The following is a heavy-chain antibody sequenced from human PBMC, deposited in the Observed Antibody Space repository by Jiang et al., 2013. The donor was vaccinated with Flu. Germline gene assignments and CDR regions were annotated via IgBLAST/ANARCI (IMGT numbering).Heavy chain of an antibody. CDR2: IYHAGYT. CDR3: SRETGAGTFRGFDY. V-gene: IGHV4-4*02. Sequence: GPGLVKPSETLSLTCAVSGGSISTDNWWQWVRQSPGKGLEWIGEIYHAGYTNYNPSLKSRVTMSVDKSKNHFTLSLTSVTAADTAVYYCSRETGAGTFRGFDYWGQGTLVTVSS. CDR1: GGSISTDNW. D-gene: IGHD6-13*01. J-gene: IGHJ4*02.